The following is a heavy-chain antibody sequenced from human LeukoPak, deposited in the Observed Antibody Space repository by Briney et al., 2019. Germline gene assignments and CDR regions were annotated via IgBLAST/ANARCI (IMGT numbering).Heavy chain of an antibody. CDR1: GDSISSNY. CDR2: IYNSGST. J-gene: IGHJ5*02. CDR3: ARHAAQSYDILTGYYNWFDP. V-gene: IGHV4-59*01. Sequence: NPSETLSLTCTVSGDSISSNYWSWIRQPPGKGLEWIGYIYNSGSTKYNPSLKSRVTISVDTSKNLFSLKLTSVTAADTAVYYCARHAAQSYDILTGYYNWFDPWGQGTLVTVSS. D-gene: IGHD3-9*01.